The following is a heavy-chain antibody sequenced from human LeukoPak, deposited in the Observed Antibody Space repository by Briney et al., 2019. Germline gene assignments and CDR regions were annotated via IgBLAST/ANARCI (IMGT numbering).Heavy chain of an antibody. CDR2: IYYSGST. Sequence: PSETLSLTCTVSGGSISSSSYYWGWIRQPPGKGLEWIGSIYYSGSTYYNPSLKSRVTIFVDTSKNQFSLKLSSVTAADTAVYYCARGVTIFGVRWFDPWGQGTLVTVSS. CDR3: ARGVTIFGVRWFDP. CDR1: GGSISSSSYY. D-gene: IGHD3-3*01. V-gene: IGHV4-39*01. J-gene: IGHJ5*02.